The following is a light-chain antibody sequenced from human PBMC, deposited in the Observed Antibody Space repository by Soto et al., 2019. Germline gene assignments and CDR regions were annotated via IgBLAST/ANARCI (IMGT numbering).Light chain of an antibody. CDR2: KAS. CDR3: QQYNSYPWT. Sequence: IQMTQSPSTLSASVGDRVTITCRASQSISNWLAWYQQKPGKAPKFLIYKASDLESGVPSRFSGSGSGTEFTLTISSLQPDDLATYYCQQYNSYPWTFGQGSRWIS. J-gene: IGKJ1*01. V-gene: IGKV1-5*03. CDR1: QSISNW.